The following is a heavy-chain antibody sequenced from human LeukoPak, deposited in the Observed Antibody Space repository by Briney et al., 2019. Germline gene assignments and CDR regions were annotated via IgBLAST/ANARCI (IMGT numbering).Heavy chain of an antibody. V-gene: IGHV4-34*01. CDR3: ARGPALRYCSGGSSYEGRRRSYYYYGMDV. J-gene: IGHJ6*02. CDR1: GGSFSGYY. Sequence: SETLSLTCAVYGGSFSGYYWSWIRQPPGKGLEWIGEINHSGSTNYNPSLKSRVTISVDTSKNQFSLKLSSVTAADTAVYYCARGPALRYCSGGSSYEGRRRSYYYYGMDVWGQGTTVTVSS. CDR2: INHSGST. D-gene: IGHD2-15*01.